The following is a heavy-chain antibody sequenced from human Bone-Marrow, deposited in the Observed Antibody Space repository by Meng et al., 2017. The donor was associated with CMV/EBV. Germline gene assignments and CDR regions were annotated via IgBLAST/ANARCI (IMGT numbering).Heavy chain of an antibody. CDR2: INHSGST. Sequence: QQWGAGLLKPSVDLSLTCAAYGGSFSGYFWRWLRQPQAQRLEWIGEINHSGSTNYNPSLQTGVTISGDTSKNQFYLKLSSVTAADKAVYYCARGGFVVNGAPFDYWGQGTLVTVSS. J-gene: IGHJ4*02. CDR1: GGSFSGYF. V-gene: IGHV4-34*01. D-gene: IGHD3-22*01. CDR3: ARGGFVVNGAPFDY.